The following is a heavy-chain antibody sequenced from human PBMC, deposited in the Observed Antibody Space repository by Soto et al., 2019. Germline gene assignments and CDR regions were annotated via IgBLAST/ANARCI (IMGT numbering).Heavy chain of an antibody. Sequence: QVQLQESGPGLVKPSQTLSLTCTVSGGSISSGGYYWSWIRQHPGKGLEWIGYIYYSGSTYYNPSLKSRVTIAVDTSKNQFSLKLSSVTAADTAVYYCARDLNLSYYFDYWGQGTLVTVSS. CDR3: ARDLNLSYYFDY. J-gene: IGHJ4*02. CDR1: GGSISSGGYY. V-gene: IGHV4-31*03. CDR2: IYYSGST.